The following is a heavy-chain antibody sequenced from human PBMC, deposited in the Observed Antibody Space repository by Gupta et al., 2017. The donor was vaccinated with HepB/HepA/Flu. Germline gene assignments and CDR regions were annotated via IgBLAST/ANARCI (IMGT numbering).Heavy chain of an antibody. V-gene: IGHV3-23*01. CDR2: ISGSGGST. J-gene: IGHJ4*02. Sequence: EVQLLESGGGLVQPGGSPRLSCAASGSTISSYAMSWVRQAQGKGLEWVSAISGSGGSTYCADSVKGRFTISRDNSKNTLYMQRNSLRAEDTAVYYCAKDAKYSSSYFDYWGRGTLGPASS. D-gene: IGHD6-6*01. CDR3: AKDAKYSSSYFDY. CDR1: GSTISSYA.